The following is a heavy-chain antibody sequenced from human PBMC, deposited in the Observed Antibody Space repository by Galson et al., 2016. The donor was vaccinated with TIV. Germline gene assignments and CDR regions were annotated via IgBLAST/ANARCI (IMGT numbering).Heavy chain of an antibody. V-gene: IGHV3-7*01. CDR1: RSTFSSSW. J-gene: IGHJ4*02. D-gene: IGHD6-19*01. CDR3: AQWLGTSNS. Sequence: SLRLSCADSRSTFSSSWMNWVRQAPGKELEWVANINGDGTEIKYVDSVKGRFTISRDNAKNSLYLQMSNLRVEDTAIYYCAQWLGTSNSWGQGTLVTVSS. CDR2: INGDGTEI.